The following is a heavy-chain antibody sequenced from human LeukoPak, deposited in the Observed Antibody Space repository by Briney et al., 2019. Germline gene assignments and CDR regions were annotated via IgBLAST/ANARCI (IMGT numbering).Heavy chain of an antibody. Sequence: PSETLSLTCAVYAGSFSGYYWSWIRQPPGKGLEWIGEINHSGSTKYTPSLKSRVTISLDTSKNQFSLRLSSVTAADTAVYYCARANYDILTGDFCGMDVWGQGTTVTVSS. V-gene: IGHV4-34*01. CDR3: ARANYDILTGDFCGMDV. CDR1: AGSFSGYY. D-gene: IGHD3-9*01. CDR2: INHSGST. J-gene: IGHJ6*02.